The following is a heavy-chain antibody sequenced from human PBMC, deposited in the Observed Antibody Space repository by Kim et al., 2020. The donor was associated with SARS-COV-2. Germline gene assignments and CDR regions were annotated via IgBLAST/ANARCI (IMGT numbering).Heavy chain of an antibody. J-gene: IGHJ6*02. CDR1: GGTFSSYA. CDR2: IIPIFGTA. V-gene: IGHV1-69*13. CDR3: ARVGSHPAAHYYYYGMDV. Sequence: SVKVSCKASGGTFSSYAISWVRQAPGQGLEWMGGIIPIFGTANYAQKFQGRVTITADESTSTAYMELSSLRSEDTAVYYCARVGSHPAAHYYYYGMDVWGQGTTVTVSS.